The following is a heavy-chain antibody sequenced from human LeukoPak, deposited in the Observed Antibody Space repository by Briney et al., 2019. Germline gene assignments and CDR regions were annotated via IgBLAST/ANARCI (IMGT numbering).Heavy chain of an antibody. V-gene: IGHV3-7*01. CDR2: IKQDGREK. J-gene: IGHJ4*02. CDR1: GFSVSPYC. CDR3: AREWQGGIAAAGTRIEGDY. Sequence: PGVSLRLSCAVSGFSVSPYCMIWVPQARGKGLVWVANIKQDGREKHYVDPVKGRFTISRDNAENSLFLQMNSLRVEDTAVYYCAREWQGGIAAAGTRIEGDYWGQGTLVAVSS. D-gene: IGHD6-13*01.